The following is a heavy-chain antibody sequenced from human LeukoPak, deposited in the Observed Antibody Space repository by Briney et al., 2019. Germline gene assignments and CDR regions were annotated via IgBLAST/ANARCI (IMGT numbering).Heavy chain of an antibody. D-gene: IGHD3-22*01. J-gene: IGHJ4*02. CDR3: AREDNYDSSGYYPLKY. CDR2: IYSGGST. V-gene: IGHV3-53*01. CDR1: GFTFSSNY. Sequence: GGSLRLSCAASGFTFSSNYMSWVRQAPGKGLEWVSVIYSGGSTYYADSVKGRFTISRDNSKNTLYLQMNSLRAEDTAVYYCAREDNYDSSGYYPLKYWGQGTLVTVSS.